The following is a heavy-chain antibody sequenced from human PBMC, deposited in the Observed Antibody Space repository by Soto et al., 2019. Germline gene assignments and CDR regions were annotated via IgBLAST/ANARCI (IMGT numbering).Heavy chain of an antibody. J-gene: IGHJ6*02. CDR2: IDPSDSYT. CDR3: ARRRFLESANYYYYYGMDV. CDR1: GYSFTSYW. D-gene: IGHD3-3*01. V-gene: IGHV5-10-1*01. Sequence: LGESLKISCKGSGYSFTSYWISWVRQMPGKGLEWMGRIDPSDSYTNYSPSFQGHVTISADKSISTAYLKWSSLKASDTAMYYCARRRFLESANYYYYYGMDVWGQGTTVTVSS.